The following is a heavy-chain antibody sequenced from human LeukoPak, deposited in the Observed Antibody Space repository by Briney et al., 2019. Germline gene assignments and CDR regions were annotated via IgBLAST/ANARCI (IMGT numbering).Heavy chain of an antibody. D-gene: IGHD7-27*01. CDR1: GGSISSYY. CDR2: IYYSGST. Sequence: PSETLSLTCTVSGGSISSYYWSWIRQPPGKGLEWIGYIYYSGSTIYNPSLKSRVTISVDTSKNQFSLKLSSVTAADTAVYYCAREITLGSFDYWGQGTLVTVSS. J-gene: IGHJ4*02. V-gene: IGHV4-59*01. CDR3: AREITLGSFDY.